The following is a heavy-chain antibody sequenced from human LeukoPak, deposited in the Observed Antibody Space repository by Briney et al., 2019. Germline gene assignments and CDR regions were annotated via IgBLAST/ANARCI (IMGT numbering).Heavy chain of an antibody. CDR2: IYSGGST. CDR3: AREIRGHDFWSGYYVMYYYYYMDV. J-gene: IGHJ6*03. D-gene: IGHD3-3*01. V-gene: IGHV3-66*02. CDR1: GFTFSSYA. Sequence: GGSLRLSCAASGFTFSSYAMYWVRQAPGKGLEWVSVIYSGGSTYYADSVKGRFTISRDNSKNTLYLQMNSLRAEDTAVYYCAREIRGHDFWSGYYVMYYYYYMDVWGKGTTVTVSS.